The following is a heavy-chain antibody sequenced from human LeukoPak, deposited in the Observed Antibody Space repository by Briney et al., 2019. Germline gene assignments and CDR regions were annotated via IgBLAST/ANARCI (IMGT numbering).Heavy chain of an antibody. Sequence: GGSLRLSCAASGFTFDDYAMHWVRQAPGKGLEWVSGIGTAGDTYYPGSVKGRFTISRENAKNTLYLQMNSLRAGDTAVYYCAREVRMVRGVIYRWFDPWGQGTLVTVSS. CDR2: IGTAGDT. V-gene: IGHV3-13*01. CDR3: AREVRMVRGVIYRWFDP. D-gene: IGHD3-10*01. CDR1: GFTFDDYA. J-gene: IGHJ5*02.